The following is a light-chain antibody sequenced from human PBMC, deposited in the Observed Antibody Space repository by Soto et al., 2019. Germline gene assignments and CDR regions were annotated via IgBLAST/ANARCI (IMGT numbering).Light chain of an antibody. J-gene: IGKJ1*01. V-gene: IGKV3-15*01. CDR3: QQYNNWPPWT. CDR2: DAS. Sequence: ILMTQSPATLSVSPGERATLSCRASQIVINNLAWYQQKPGQAPRLLIYDASTRATGIPARFSGSGSGTEFTLTISGLQSEDFAVYYCQQYNNWPPWTFGQGTKVEIK. CDR1: QIVINN.